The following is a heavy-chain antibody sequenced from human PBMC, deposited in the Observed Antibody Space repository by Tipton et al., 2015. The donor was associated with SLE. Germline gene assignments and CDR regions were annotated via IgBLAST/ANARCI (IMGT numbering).Heavy chain of an antibody. D-gene: IGHD1-26*01. CDR1: GFTFSSYA. CDR3: AKDGLKGEGDH. Sequence: SLRLSCAASGFTFSSYAMTWVRQAQWRGLEWVAVIGGSGYTTYYADSLKGRFTISRDNTRNTLYLQMNSLRADDTAVYYCAKDGLKGEGDHRGPGTQATVS. J-gene: IGHJ4*02. V-gene: IGHV3-23*01. CDR2: IGGSGYTT.